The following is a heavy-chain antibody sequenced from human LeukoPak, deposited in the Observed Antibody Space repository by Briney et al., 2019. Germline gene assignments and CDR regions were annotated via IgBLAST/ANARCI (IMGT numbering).Heavy chain of an antibody. CDR1: GGSISSYY. CDR2: IYYSGST. CDR3: ARGGADY. J-gene: IGHJ4*02. Sequence: SETLSLTCTVSGGSISSYYWSWVRQPPGKGLEWIGYIYYSGSTNYNPSLKSRVTISVDTSKNQFSLKLSSVTAADTAVYYCARGGADYWGQGTLVTVSS. V-gene: IGHV4-59*12. D-gene: IGHD3-16*01.